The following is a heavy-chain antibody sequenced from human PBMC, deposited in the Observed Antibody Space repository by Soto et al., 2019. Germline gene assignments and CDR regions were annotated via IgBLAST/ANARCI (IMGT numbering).Heavy chain of an antibody. CDR1: GSSIISHDYY. CDR3: ARGAVASLVRGVMGGNWFDP. CDR2: IYHTGAT. J-gene: IGHJ5*02. V-gene: IGHV4-30-4*01. Sequence: QVQLQASGPGLVRPSQTLSLTCTVSGSSIISHDYYWTWIRQPPGKGLEWIGHIYHTGATFYNPSIESRVVMSADTSNNQFSLKLSSVTAADTAVFYCARGAVASLVRGVMGGNWFDPWGQGTLVTVSS. D-gene: IGHD3-10*01.